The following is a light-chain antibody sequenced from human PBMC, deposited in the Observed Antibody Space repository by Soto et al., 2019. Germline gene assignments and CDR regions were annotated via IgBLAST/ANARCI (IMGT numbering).Light chain of an antibody. Sequence: EIVLTQSPGTLSLSPGERATLSCRASQSVSSSYLAWYQQKPGQAPRLLIYGASSRATGIPDRFSGSGSGTDFTLTSSRLEPEDFEVYCCQQGSTFGQGTKLEIK. CDR2: GAS. CDR3: QQGST. J-gene: IGKJ2*01. CDR1: QSVSSSY. V-gene: IGKV3-20*01.